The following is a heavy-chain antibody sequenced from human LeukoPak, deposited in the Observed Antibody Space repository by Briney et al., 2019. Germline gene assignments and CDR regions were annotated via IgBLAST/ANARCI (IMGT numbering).Heavy chain of an antibody. CDR2: IYHSGST. CDR3: ARGAYSGYDYDY. CDR1: GGSISSGGYS. D-gene: IGHD5-12*01. J-gene: IGHJ4*02. Sequence: SETLSLTCAVSGGSISSGGYSWSWIRQPPGKGLEWIGYIYHSGSTYYNPSLKSRVTISVDRSKNQFSLKLSSVTAADTAVYYCARGAYSGYDYDYWGQGTLVTVSS. V-gene: IGHV4-30-2*01.